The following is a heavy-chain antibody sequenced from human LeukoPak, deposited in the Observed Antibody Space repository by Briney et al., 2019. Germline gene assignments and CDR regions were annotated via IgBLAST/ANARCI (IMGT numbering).Heavy chain of an antibody. V-gene: IGHV3-21*01. Sequence: GGSLRLSCAASGFTFSTYSTNWVRQAPGKGREWVSSISSSSSYIYYAHSVKGRFTISRANAKNSLYLQMNSLRAEDTAVYYCERDGEVRAASGYYYYGMEVWGKGTTVTVSS. J-gene: IGHJ6*04. CDR2: ISSSSSYI. CDR3: ERDGEVRAASGYYYYGMEV. CDR1: GFTFSTYS. D-gene: IGHD2-2*01.